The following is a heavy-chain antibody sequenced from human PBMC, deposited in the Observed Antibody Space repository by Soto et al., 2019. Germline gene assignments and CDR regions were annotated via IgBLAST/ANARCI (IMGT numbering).Heavy chain of an antibody. J-gene: IGHJ4*02. CDR2: IVVGSGNT. V-gene: IGHV1-58*01. D-gene: IGHD3-3*01. CDR1: GFTFTSSA. Sequence: QMQLVQSGPEVKKPGTSVKVSCKASGFTFTSSAVQWVRQARGQRLEWIGWIVVGSGNTNYAQKFQERVTITRDMSTSTAYMELSSLRSEDTAVYYCAAGRFLEWLEPYDCWGQGTLVTVSS. CDR3: AAGRFLEWLEPYDC.